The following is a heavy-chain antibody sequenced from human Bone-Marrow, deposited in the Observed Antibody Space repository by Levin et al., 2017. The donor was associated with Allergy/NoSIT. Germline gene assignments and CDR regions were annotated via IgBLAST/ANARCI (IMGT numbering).Heavy chain of an antibody. Sequence: GASVKVSCKASGYTFTYYYIDWVRQAPGQGLEWMGRINCNSGATNSAQKFQGRVTMTRDTSVNTAYMELSGLRSDDTAVYYCALFDILTGRYGIDYWGQGTLVTVSS. CDR3: ALFDILTGRYGIDY. J-gene: IGHJ4*02. V-gene: IGHV1-2*06. D-gene: IGHD3-9*01. CDR1: GYTFTYYY. CDR2: INCNSGAT.